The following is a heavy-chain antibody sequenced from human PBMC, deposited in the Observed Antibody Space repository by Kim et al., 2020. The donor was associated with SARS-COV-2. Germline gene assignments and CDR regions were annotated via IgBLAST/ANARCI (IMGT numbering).Heavy chain of an antibody. J-gene: IGHJ6*02. Sequence: ASVKVSCKASGYTFTSYDINWVRQATGQGLEWMGWMNPNSGNTGYAQKFQGRVTMTRNTSISTAYMELSSLRSEDTAVYYCARGRWLRLGPRGRYYYYGMDVWGQGTTVTVSS. CDR1: GYTFTSYD. CDR2: MNPNSGNT. CDR3: ARGRWLRLGPRGRYYYYGMDV. D-gene: IGHD5-12*01. V-gene: IGHV1-8*01.